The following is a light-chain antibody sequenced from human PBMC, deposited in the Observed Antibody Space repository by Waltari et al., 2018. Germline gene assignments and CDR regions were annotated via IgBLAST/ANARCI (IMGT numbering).Light chain of an antibody. J-gene: IGKJ4*01. CDR2: KAS. CDR3: QQYNSYSLLS. Sequence: DIPMTQSPSTLSASVGDRVIFSCRASQRISKWLAWYQQKPGKAPKLLIYKASTLESGVPSRFSGSGSGTEFTLTISSLQPEDFATYYCQQYNSYSLLSFGGGTKVEIK. V-gene: IGKV1-5*03. CDR1: QRISKW.